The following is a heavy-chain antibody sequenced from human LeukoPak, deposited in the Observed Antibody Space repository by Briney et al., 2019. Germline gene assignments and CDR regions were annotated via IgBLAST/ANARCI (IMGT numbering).Heavy chain of an antibody. CDR3: ARQDSSSWYYFDY. D-gene: IGHD6-13*01. J-gene: IGHJ4*02. CDR1: GGSISSTSYY. Sequence: SETLSLTCTVSGGSISSTSYYWGWIRQPPGKGLAWIGSLYYSGSTYYNPSLKSRVTISVDTSKNQFSLKLMSVTAADTAVYYCARQDSSSWYYFDYWGQGTLVTVSS. V-gene: IGHV4-39*01. CDR2: LYYSGST.